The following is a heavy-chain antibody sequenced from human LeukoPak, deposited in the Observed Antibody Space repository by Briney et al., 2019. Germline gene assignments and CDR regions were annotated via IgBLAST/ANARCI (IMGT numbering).Heavy chain of an antibody. CDR2: MNPNSGYT. CDR1: GYTFTSYD. Sequence: ASVKVSCKASGYTFTSYDINWVRQATGQGLEWMGWMNPNSGYTGYAQKFQGRVSMTRDTSISTAYMELSSLRSEDTAVYYCARGPVEAVFGVSTEDWGQGTTVTVSS. J-gene: IGHJ6*02. V-gene: IGHV1-8*01. D-gene: IGHD3-10*02. CDR3: ARGPVEAVFGVSTED.